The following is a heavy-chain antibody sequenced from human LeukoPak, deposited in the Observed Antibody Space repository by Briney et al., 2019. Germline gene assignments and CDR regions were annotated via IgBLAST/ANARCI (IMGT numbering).Heavy chain of an antibody. Sequence: GGSLRLSCAASGFTFSSYSMNWVRQAPGKGLEWVSYISSSSSTVYYADSVKGRFTISRDNAKNSLYLQMNSLRAEDTAVYYCARGLVWDDFDYWGQGTLVTVSS. D-gene: IGHD1-26*01. CDR2: ISSSSSTV. V-gene: IGHV3-48*01. J-gene: IGHJ4*02. CDR3: ARGLVWDDFDY. CDR1: GFTFSSYS.